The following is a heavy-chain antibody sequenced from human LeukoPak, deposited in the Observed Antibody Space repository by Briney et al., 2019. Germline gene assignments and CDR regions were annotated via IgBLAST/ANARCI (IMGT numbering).Heavy chain of an antibody. CDR1: GFTVRSNY. CDR2: IYSGGST. J-gene: IGHJ3*02. Sequence: PGGSLRLSCAVSGFTVRSNYMSWVRQAPGKGLEWVSVIYSGGSTYYADSVKGRFTISRDNSKNTLYLQMNSLRAEDTAVYYCARVLRDAFDIWGQGTMVTVSS. V-gene: IGHV3-66*01. CDR3: ARVLRDAFDI.